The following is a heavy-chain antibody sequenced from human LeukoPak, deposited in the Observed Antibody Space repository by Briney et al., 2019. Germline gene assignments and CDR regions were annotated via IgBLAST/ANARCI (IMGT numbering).Heavy chain of an antibody. Sequence: ASVKVSCKASGYTFTSYYIHWVRRAPGQGLEWMGIINPSGGSTSYAQKFQGRVTMTRDTSTSTVYMELSSLRSEDTAVYYCARENSEYSGYDLLDYWGQGTLVTVSS. J-gene: IGHJ4*02. CDR1: GYTFTSYY. CDR3: ARENSEYSGYDLLDY. CDR2: INPSGGST. D-gene: IGHD5-12*01. V-gene: IGHV1-46*01.